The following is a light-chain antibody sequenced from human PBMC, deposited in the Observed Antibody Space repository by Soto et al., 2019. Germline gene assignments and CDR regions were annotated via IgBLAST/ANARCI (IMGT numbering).Light chain of an antibody. V-gene: IGKV3D-15*01. CDR3: QQYDNWPPLT. CDR2: GAS. Sequence: EVLMTQSQATLSLSPGERATLSCTASQSVSSNLAWYQQRRGQAPRLLIYGASSRATGIPARFSGSGSGTEFTLTISSLQSEDFAVYYCQQYDNWPPLTFGGGTKVEIK. J-gene: IGKJ4*01. CDR1: QSVSSN.